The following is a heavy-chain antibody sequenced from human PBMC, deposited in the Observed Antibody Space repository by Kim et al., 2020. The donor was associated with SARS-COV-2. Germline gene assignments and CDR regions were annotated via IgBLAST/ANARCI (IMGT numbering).Heavy chain of an antibody. J-gene: IGHJ1*01. CDR1: GGTFSSYA. V-gene: IGHV1-69*06. Sequence: SVKVSCKASGGTFSSYAISWVRQAPGQGLEWMGGIIPIFGTANYAQKFQGRVTITADKSTSTAYMELSSLRSEDTAVYYCARASIVVVTAMKFQHWGQGTLVTVSS. CDR2: IIPIFGTA. D-gene: IGHD2-21*02. CDR3: ARASIVVVTAMKFQH.